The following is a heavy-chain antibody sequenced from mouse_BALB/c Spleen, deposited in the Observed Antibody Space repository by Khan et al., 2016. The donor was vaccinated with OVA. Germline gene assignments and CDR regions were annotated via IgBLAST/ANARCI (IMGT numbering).Heavy chain of an antibody. D-gene: IGHD1-1*01. CDR2: ISSGSSTI. CDR3: ARDYYVNFDY. V-gene: IGHV5-17*02. J-gene: IGHJ2*01. CDR1: GFTFSNFG. Sequence: EVELVESGGGLVQPGGSRKLSCAASGFTFSNFGLHWVRQAPEKGLEWVAFISSGSSTIYYADTVKGRFTISRDNPKNTLCLQMTSLRSEDTAMYYCARDYYVNFDYWGQGTTLTVSS.